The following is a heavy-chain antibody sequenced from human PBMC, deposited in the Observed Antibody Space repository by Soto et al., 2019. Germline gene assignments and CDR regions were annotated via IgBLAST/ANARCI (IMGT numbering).Heavy chain of an antibody. V-gene: IGHV3-48*02. CDR2: ISSGSGTI. D-gene: IGHD1-26*01. J-gene: IGHJ4*02. Sequence: GGSLRLSCAASGFTFSTYTMNWVRQAPGKGLEWVSYISSGSGTIYYADSVKGRFTISRDNAKNSLYLQMNSLRDEDTAVYYCARDRSGSYYLDYWGQGTLVTVSS. CDR3: ARDRSGSYYLDY. CDR1: GFTFSTYT.